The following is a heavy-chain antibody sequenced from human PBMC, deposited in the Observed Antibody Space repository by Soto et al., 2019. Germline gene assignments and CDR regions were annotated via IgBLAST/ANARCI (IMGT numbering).Heavy chain of an antibody. V-gene: IGHV5-51*01. CDR2: IYPGDSDT. CDR1: GYVFANYW. CDR3: ARAPSHGWYQHFDY. D-gene: IGHD6-19*01. Sequence: GESLKISCDASGYVFANYWIGWVRQMPGKGLEWMGIIYPGDSDTTYSPSFQGHVTISADKSISTVYLQWSSLEASDTAIYYCARAPSHGWYQHFDYWGQGTLVTVSS. J-gene: IGHJ4*02.